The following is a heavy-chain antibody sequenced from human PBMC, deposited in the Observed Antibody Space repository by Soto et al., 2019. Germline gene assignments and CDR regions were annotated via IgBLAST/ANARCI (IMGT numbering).Heavy chain of an antibody. D-gene: IGHD3-22*01. Sequence: ASVKVSCKASGYTFTTYYMHWVRQAPGQGLEWLGVINTSAGSTTYAQRFQGRVTMTRDTSMSTVYMELSSLRSEDTAVYYCARGSGYYYWDDYWGQGTLVTVSS. V-gene: IGHV1-46*01. CDR2: INTSAGST. J-gene: IGHJ4*02. CDR1: GYTFTTYY. CDR3: ARGSGYYYWDDY.